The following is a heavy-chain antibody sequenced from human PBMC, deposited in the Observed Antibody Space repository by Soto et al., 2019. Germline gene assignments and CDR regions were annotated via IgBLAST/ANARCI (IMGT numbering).Heavy chain of an antibody. Sequence: SETLSLTCTVSGGSISSSSYYWGWIRQPPGKGLEWIGSIYYSGSTYYNPSLKSRVTISVDTSKNQFSLKLSSVTAADTAVYYCARHFSWFDPWGQGTLVTVSS. CDR2: IYYSGST. CDR1: GGSISSSSYY. CDR3: ARHFSWFDP. V-gene: IGHV4-39*01. J-gene: IGHJ5*02.